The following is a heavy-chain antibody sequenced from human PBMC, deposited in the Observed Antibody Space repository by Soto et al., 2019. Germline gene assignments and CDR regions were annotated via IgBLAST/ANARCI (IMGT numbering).Heavy chain of an antibody. CDR1: GFTFSSYA. Sequence: GGSLRLSCAASGFTFSSYAMSWVRQAPGKGLEWVSTITGSGVSTYYADSVKGRFTISRDNSKNTLYLQMDSLRAEDTAVYYCARYCSGGSCYYAFDIWGQGTMVTVSS. CDR3: ARYCSGGSCYYAFDI. J-gene: IGHJ3*02. CDR2: ITGSGVST. D-gene: IGHD2-15*01. V-gene: IGHV3-23*01.